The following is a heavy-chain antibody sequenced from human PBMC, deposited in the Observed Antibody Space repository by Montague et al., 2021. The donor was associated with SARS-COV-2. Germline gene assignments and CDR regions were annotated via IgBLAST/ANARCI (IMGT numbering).Heavy chain of an antibody. CDR3: AKSKVVFMLYVMRDHFDH. V-gene: IGHV3-33*03. CDR1: GFTFNNHG. D-gene: IGHD2-8*01. CDR2: ISYEVSKR. Sequence: SLRLSCAVAGFTFNNHGMHWVRQAPGKGLEWVAYISYEVSKRFYXDSXRGLFTISRDGSKNTLYLQMNSLRVEDTATYYCAKSKVVFMLYVMRDHFDHWGQGTLVTVFS. J-gene: IGHJ4*02.